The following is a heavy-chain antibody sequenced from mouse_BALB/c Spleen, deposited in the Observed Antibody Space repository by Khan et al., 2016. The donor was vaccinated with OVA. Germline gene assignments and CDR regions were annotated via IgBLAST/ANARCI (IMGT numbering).Heavy chain of an antibody. D-gene: IGHD2-3*01. CDR1: GYSITSDYA. CDR3: ARVDGGDFDY. Sequence: EVQLQESGPGLVKPSQSLSLTCTVTGYSITSDYAWNWIRQFPGNKLEWMGLISYSGNTNYNPSLKSRISITRDTSKNQFFLQLNSVTTEDTARYYCARVDGGDFDYWGQGTTLTVSS. V-gene: IGHV3-2*02. J-gene: IGHJ2*01. CDR2: ISYSGNT.